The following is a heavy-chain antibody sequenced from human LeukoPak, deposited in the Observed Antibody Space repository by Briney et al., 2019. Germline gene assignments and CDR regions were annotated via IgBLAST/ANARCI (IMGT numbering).Heavy chain of an antibody. CDR3: AKDVTISYYYDSSGYYSPDY. D-gene: IGHD3-22*01. CDR1: GFTFSSYV. J-gene: IGHJ4*02. CDR2: ISGSGGDT. V-gene: IGHV3-23*01. Sequence: PGGSLRLSCAASGFTFSSYVMSWVRQAPGKGPEWVSAISGSGGDTYYADSVKGRFTISRDNSKNTLYLQLNSLRAEDTAVYYCAKDVTISYYYDSSGYYSPDYWGQGTLVTVSS.